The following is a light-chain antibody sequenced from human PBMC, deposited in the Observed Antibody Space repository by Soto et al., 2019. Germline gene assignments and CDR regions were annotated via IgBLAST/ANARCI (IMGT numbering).Light chain of an antibody. CDR2: KGS. Sequence: DIQMTQSPSTLSASVGDRVTITCRASQSISSWLAWYQQKPGKAPKLLIYKGSNLESGVPSRFSGSESGTEFTLTISSLQPDDFATYYCQQHSIYPLTFGGGTKVEIK. J-gene: IGKJ4*01. CDR1: QSISSW. CDR3: QQHSIYPLT. V-gene: IGKV1-5*03.